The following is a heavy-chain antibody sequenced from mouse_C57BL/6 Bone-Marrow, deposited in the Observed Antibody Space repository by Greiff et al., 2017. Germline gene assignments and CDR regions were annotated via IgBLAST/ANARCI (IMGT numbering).Heavy chain of an antibody. CDR2: ISNLAYSI. CDR1: GFTFSDYG. J-gene: IGHJ4*01. Sequence: EVKLMESGGGLVQPGGSLKLSCAASGFTFSDYGMAWVRQAPRKGLEWVAFISNLAYSIYYADTVTCRFTISRENAKNTLYLEMSSLRSEDTAMYYCARHHDYDAMDYWGQGTSVTVSS. CDR3: ARHHDYDAMDY. V-gene: IGHV5-15*01.